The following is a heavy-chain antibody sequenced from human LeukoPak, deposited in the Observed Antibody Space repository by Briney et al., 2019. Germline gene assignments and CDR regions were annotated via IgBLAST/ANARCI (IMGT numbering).Heavy chain of an antibody. CDR2: IYYSGST. CDR1: GSSISSSSYY. V-gene: IGHV4-39*01. Sequence: SETLSLTCTVSGSSISSSSYYWGWIRQPPGKGLEWIGGIYYSGSTYYNPSLKSRVTISVDTSKNQFSLKLSSVTAADTAVYYCARKVTTSGNPDYWGQGTLVTVSS. D-gene: IGHD4-17*01. J-gene: IGHJ4*02. CDR3: ARKVTTSGNPDY.